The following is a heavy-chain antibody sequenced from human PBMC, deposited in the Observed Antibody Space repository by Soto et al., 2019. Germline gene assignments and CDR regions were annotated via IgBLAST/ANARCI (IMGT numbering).Heavy chain of an antibody. V-gene: IGHV1-2*02. CDR1: GYTFTGFY. CDR2: INPNTGGT. CDR3: ARARVPTISEDAFDI. D-gene: IGHD2-2*01. J-gene: IGHJ3*02. Sequence: GASVKVSCKASGYTFTGFYVHWVRRAPGQGLEWMGWINPNTGGTKYAQQFQGRVTMTRDTSVSTAYMEVGRLTSDDTAVYYCARARVPTISEDAFDIWGQGTLVTVS.